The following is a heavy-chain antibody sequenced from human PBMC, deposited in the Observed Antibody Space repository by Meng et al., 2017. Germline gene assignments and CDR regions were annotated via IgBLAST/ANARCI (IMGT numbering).Heavy chain of an antibody. V-gene: IGHV3-23*01. CDR2: ISGSGGST. CDR3: AKTGLNYGSGSPWDDY. CDR1: GFTFSDYY. D-gene: IGHD3-10*01. Sequence: GGSLRLSCAASGFTFSDYYMSWIRQAPGKGLEWVSAISGSGGSTYYADSVKGRFTISRDNSKNTLYLQMNSLRAEDTAVYYCAKTGLNYGSGSPWDDYWGQGTLVTVSS. J-gene: IGHJ4*02.